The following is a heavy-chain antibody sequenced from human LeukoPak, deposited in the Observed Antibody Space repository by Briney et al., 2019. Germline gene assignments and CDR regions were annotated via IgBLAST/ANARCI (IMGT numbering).Heavy chain of an antibody. CDR3: ARVERAFDI. CDR2: INLNSGGT. D-gene: IGHD1-26*01. Sequence: ASVTVSFTSSGYTFTFYYMHWVRQAPGQGLEWMGWINLNSGGTNYAQKFQGRVTMTRDTSISTAYMELSRLRSDDTAVYYCARVERAFDIWGQGTMVTVSS. CDR1: GYTFTFYY. J-gene: IGHJ3*02. V-gene: IGHV1-2*02.